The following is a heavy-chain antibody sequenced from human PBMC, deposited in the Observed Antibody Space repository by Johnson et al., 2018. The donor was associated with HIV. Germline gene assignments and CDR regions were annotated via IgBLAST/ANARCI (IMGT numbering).Heavy chain of an antibody. CDR3: ARDKANWGPSRDVGAFDI. V-gene: IGHV3-30-3*01. J-gene: IGHJ3*02. CDR2: ISYDGSNK. D-gene: IGHD7-27*01. CDR1: GFTFSNYA. Sequence: QVQLVESGGNVVQPGRSLRLSCAASGFTFSNYAMYWVRQAPGKGLEWVAAISYDGSNKYYADSVKGRFTISRDNSKNTLYLQMNSLRAEDTAVYYCARDKANWGPSRDVGAFDIWGQGTMVTVSS.